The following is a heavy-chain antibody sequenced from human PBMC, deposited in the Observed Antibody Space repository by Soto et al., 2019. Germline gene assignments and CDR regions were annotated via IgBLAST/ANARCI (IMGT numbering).Heavy chain of an antibody. D-gene: IGHD2-21*02. CDR3: AKDVVVTPSELSYYYGMDV. CDR1: GFTFSSYG. V-gene: IGHV3-30*18. Sequence: GGSLRLSCAASGFTFSSYGMHWVRQAPGEGLEWVAVISYDGSNKYYADSVKGRFTISRDNSKNTLYLQMNSLRAEDTAVYYCAKDVVVTPSELSYYYGMDVWGQGTTVTVSS. CDR2: ISYDGSNK. J-gene: IGHJ6*02.